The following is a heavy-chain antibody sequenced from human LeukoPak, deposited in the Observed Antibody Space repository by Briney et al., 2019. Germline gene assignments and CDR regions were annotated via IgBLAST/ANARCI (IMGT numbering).Heavy chain of an antibody. CDR3: ARDGSGWSYFDY. D-gene: IGHD6-19*01. CDR2: ITSNGYYI. CDR1: GFTFSTYT. Sequence: GGSLRLSCAASGFTFSTYTMNWVRQAPGQGLEWVSSITSNGYYIYYADSVKGRSTISRDNAKNSLYLQMNSLRAEDTAIYYCARDGSGWSYFDYWGQGTLVTVSS. V-gene: IGHV3-21*01. J-gene: IGHJ4*02.